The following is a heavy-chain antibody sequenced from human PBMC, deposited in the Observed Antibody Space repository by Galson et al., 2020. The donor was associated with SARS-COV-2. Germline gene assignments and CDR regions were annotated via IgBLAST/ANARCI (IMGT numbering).Heavy chain of an antibody. CDR3: ANDYGGESAQPPGAY. J-gene: IGHJ4*02. D-gene: IGHD2-21*01. V-gene: IGHV3-23*01. CDR2: ISGSRSKT. Sequence: GESLKISCAASGFTFNIYGMNWVRQAPGKGLEWVSAISGSRSKTFYTDSVKGRFTISRDNSKDTLYLQMTSLTVEDTAIYYCANDYGGESAQPPGAYWGQGTLVTVSS. CDR1: GFTFNIYG.